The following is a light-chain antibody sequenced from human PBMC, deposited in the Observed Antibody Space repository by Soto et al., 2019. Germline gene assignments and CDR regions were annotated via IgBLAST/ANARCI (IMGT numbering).Light chain of an antibody. CDR2: DVT. V-gene: IGLV2-14*01. CDR3: SSYTRTNTLV. Sequence: QSALIQPVSVSGSPGQSITISCTGSRSDVGGYNFVSWYQQHPGKAPKLMIYDVTNRPSGVSNRCSASKSGDTASLTISGLQAEDEADYYCSSYTRTNTLVFGGGTKLTVL. J-gene: IGLJ3*02. CDR1: RSDVGGYNF.